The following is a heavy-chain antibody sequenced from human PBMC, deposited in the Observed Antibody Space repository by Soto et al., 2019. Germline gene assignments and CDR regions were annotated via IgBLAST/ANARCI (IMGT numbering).Heavy chain of an antibody. CDR3: AKDYSSTYYGMDV. CDR2: ISYDGSDK. J-gene: IGHJ6*02. Sequence: GGSLRLSCAASGFTFSSCGMHWVRQAPGKGLEWVTIISYDGSDKYYADSVRGRFTISRDNSKNTLYLQVSSLRAEDTAVYYCAKDYSSTYYGMDVWGQGTTVTVSS. D-gene: IGHD6-13*01. CDR1: GFTFSSCG. V-gene: IGHV3-30*18.